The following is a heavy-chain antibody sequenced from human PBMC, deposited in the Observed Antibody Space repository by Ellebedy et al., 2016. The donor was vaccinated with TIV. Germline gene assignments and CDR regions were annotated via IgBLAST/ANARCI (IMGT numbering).Heavy chain of an antibody. CDR1: GSSISDYY. J-gene: IGHJ4*02. D-gene: IGHD1-26*01. V-gene: IGHV4-59*08. Sequence: MPSETLSLTCIVAGSSISDYYWSWIRQSPGKGLEWIGNIYYTGTTNYNPSLKSRVTMSFDRSTPQFSLKLSSVSAADTAAYYCARVAPPSTTVPPTYYFDHWGQGALVTVSS. CDR2: IYYTGTT. CDR3: ARVAPPSTTVPPTYYFDH.